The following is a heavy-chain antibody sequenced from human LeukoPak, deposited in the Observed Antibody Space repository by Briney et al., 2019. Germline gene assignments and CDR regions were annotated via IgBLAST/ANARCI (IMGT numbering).Heavy chain of an antibody. CDR2: IIPTFGTA. V-gene: IGHV1-69*05. J-gene: IGHJ4*02. D-gene: IGHD2-15*01. CDR3: ARGCSGGSCPLDY. Sequence: SVKVSCKASGGTFSSYAISWVRQAPGQGLEWMGGIIPTFGTANYAQKFQGRVTITTDESTSTAYMELSSLRSEDTAVYYCARGCSGGSCPLDYWGQGTLVTVSS. CDR1: GGTFSSYA.